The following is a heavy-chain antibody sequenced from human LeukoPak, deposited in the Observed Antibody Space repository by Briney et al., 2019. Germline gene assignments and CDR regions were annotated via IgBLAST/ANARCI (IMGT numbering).Heavy chain of an antibody. J-gene: IGHJ5*02. V-gene: IGHV4-59*01. D-gene: IGHD2/OR15-2a*01. Sequence: SETLSLTCSVSGGSINSYYWSWIRQPPGKGLEWIGYIYYSGSIKYNPSLKSRVTMSVDTSKNQFSLKLSSVTAADTAVYYWARTFFTETWFDPWGQGTLVTVSS. CDR3: ARTFFTETWFDP. CDR1: GGSINSYY. CDR2: IYYSGSI.